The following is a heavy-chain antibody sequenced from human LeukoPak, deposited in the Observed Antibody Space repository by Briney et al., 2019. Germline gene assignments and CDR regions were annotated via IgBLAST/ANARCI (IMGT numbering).Heavy chain of an antibody. CDR2: ISLSGAT. CDR3: ARVSSEYTFDY. V-gene: IGHV4-4*02. J-gene: IGHJ4*02. Sequence: PSETLSLTCSVSGDSITGAYWWSWVRQSPGKGLEWIGEISLSGATNHNPSLKSRVTMSIDTSKNQLSLRVNSVTAADAAIYYCARVSSEYTFDYWGQGTLVTVSS. D-gene: IGHD1-1*01. CDR1: GDSITGAYW.